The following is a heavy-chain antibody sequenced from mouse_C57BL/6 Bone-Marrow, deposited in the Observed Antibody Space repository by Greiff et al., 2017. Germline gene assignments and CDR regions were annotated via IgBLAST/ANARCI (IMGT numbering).Heavy chain of an antibody. V-gene: IGHV1-75*01. D-gene: IGHD2-3*01. CDR3: ARSGGWLLRRFAY. CDR2: IFPGSGST. CDR1: GYTFTDYY. J-gene: IGHJ3*01. Sequence: VQLQQSGPELVKPGASVKISCKASGYTFTDYYINWVKQRPGQGLEWIGWIFPGSGSTYYNEKFKGKATLTVDKSSSTAYMLLSSLTSEDSAVYFCARSGGWLLRRFAYWGQGTLVTVSA.